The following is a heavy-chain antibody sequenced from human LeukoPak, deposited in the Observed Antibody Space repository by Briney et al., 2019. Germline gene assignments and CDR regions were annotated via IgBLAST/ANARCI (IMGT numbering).Heavy chain of an antibody. CDR2: IIPIFGTA. CDR3: ARDDYDFWSGYYKSGDY. CDR1: GGTFSSYA. V-gene: IGHV1-69*05. J-gene: IGHJ4*02. Sequence: SVKVSXKASGGTFSSYAISWVRQAPGQGLEWIGRIIPIFGTANYAQKFQGRVTITTDESTSTAYMELSSLRSEDTAVYYCARDDYDFWSGYYKSGDYWGQGTLVTVSS. D-gene: IGHD3-3*01.